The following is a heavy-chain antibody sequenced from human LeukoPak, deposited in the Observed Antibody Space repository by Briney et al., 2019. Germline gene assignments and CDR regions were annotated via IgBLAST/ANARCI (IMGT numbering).Heavy chain of an antibody. CDR2: ISSSSSYI. J-gene: IGHJ4*02. CDR3: ARGQLYYDSSGFDY. CDR1: GSTFSSYS. Sequence: GGSLRLSCAASGSTFSSYSMNWVRQAPGKGLEWVSSISSSSSYIYYVDSVKGRFTISRDNAKNSLYLQMNSLRAEDTAVYYCARGQLYYDSSGFDYWGQGTLVTVSS. V-gene: IGHV3-21*01. D-gene: IGHD3-22*01.